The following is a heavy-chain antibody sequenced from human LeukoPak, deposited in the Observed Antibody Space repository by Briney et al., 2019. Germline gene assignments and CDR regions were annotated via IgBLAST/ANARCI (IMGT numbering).Heavy chain of an antibody. Sequence: SQTLSLTCTVSGGSIRSGGYCWSWVRQHPGKGLEWIVYIYYSGSTYYNPSLKSGFTISEKTSKTQFSLKLTSVTAADTAVYYCARAKTTTRDNDFWSGYYTDFDHWGQGTLVTVSS. J-gene: IGHJ4*02. D-gene: IGHD3-3*01. CDR1: GGSIRSGGYC. CDR2: IYYSGST. CDR3: ARAKTTTRDNDFWSGYYTDFDH. V-gene: IGHV4-31*03.